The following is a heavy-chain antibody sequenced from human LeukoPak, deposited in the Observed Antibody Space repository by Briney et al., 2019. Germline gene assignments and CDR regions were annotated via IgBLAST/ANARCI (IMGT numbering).Heavy chain of an antibody. D-gene: IGHD3-10*01. V-gene: IGHV3-30*18. Sequence: GGSLRLSCAASGFTFSSYGMHWVRQAPGKGLEWVAVISYDGSNKYYADSVKGRYTISRDNSKNTLYLQMNSLRAEDTAVYYCAKETYYYGSGRGLDFDYWGQGTLVTVSS. J-gene: IGHJ4*02. CDR1: GFTFSSYG. CDR2: ISYDGSNK. CDR3: AKETYYYGSGRGLDFDY.